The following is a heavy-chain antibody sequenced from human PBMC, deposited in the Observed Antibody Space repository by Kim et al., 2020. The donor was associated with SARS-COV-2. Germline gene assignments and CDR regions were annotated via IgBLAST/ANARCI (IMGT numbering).Heavy chain of an antibody. V-gene: IGHV1-8*01. CDR1: GYSFTGYD. CDR2: MNPNLGNT. Sequence: ASVKVSCKASGYSFTGYDINWVRQATGQGLEWMGWMNPNLGNTGYAQKFQGRLTLTWDTSIRTAYMELSSLKSEDTAVYYCARRAPSPDCKYFAMDVWGQ. D-gene: IGHD2-21*01. CDR3: ARRAPSPDCKYFAMDV. J-gene: IGHJ6*02.